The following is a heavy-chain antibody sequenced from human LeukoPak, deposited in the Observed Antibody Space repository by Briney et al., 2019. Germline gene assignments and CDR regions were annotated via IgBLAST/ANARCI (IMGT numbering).Heavy chain of an antibody. CDR3: ARTTWGDYGIDY. CDR1: GFTFSSYA. J-gene: IGHJ4*02. Sequence: PGGSLRLSCAASGFTFSSYAMSWVRQAPGKGLEWVSAISGSGGSTYYADSVKGRFTISRDNSKNTLYLQMNSLRAEDTAVYYCARTTWGDYGIDYWGQGTLVTVSS. CDR2: ISGSGGST. D-gene: IGHD4-17*01. V-gene: IGHV3-23*01.